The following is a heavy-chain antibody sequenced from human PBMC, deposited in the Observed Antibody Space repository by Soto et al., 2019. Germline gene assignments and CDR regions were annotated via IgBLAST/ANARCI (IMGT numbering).Heavy chain of an antibody. Sequence: QVQLQQWGAGLLKPSEPLSLTSAVYGGSSRGYYWTWITHSPGKGLEWIGEINHRGSTNYNPSLRSRVTISVDTSKNQFSLKLSSVTAADTAVYYCARELAVARGAFDIWGQGTMVTVSS. CDR3: ARELAVARGAFDI. V-gene: IGHV4-34*01. CDR2: INHRGST. CDR1: GGSSRGYY. J-gene: IGHJ3*02. D-gene: IGHD6-19*01.